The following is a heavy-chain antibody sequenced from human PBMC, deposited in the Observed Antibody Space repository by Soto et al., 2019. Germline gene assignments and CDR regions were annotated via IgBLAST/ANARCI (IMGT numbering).Heavy chain of an antibody. CDR1: VDSVSSYSSA. Sequence: PLQTLSLTCAISVDSVSSYSSASNWYRQTPSRGLEWLGRTYYRSKWYNDYAVSVKSRITINPDTSKNQFSLQLNSVTPEDTAVYYCARETTALQPYYYYMDVWGKGTTVTVSS. D-gene: IGHD4-17*01. CDR2: TYYRSKWYN. CDR3: ARETTALQPYYYYMDV. J-gene: IGHJ6*03. V-gene: IGHV6-1*01.